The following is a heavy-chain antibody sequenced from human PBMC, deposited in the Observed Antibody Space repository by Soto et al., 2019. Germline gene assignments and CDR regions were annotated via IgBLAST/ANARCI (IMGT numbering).Heavy chain of an antibody. J-gene: IGHJ6*02. V-gene: IGHV3-30-3*01. D-gene: IGHD3-3*01. CDR1: GFTFSSYA. CDR2: ISYDGSNK. Sequence: QVQLVESGGGVVQPGRSLRLSCAASGFTFSSYAMHWVRQAPGKGLEWVAVISYDGSNKYYADSVKGRFTISRDNSKNTLYLQMNSLRAEDTAVYYCARSWSGYYSYYYYGMDVWGQGTTVTVSS. CDR3: ARSWSGYYSYYYYGMDV.